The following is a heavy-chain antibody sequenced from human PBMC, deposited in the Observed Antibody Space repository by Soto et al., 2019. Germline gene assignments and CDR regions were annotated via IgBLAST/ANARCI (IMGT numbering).Heavy chain of an antibody. CDR2: FSGPGGGP. CDR3: AREQYSMVRGVIPY. J-gene: IGHJ4*02. D-gene: IGHD3-10*01. Sequence: GGSLRLSCAASGFTFSTYAMSWVRQAPGKGLEWVSSFSGPGGGPYYADSVKGRFTISRDDSKNTMYLQTNSLRAEDTAVYYCAREQYSMVRGVIPYWGQGTQVTFSS. CDR1: GFTFSTYA. V-gene: IGHV3-23*01.